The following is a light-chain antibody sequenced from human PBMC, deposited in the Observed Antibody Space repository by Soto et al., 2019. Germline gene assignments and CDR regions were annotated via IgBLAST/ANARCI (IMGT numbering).Light chain of an antibody. CDR3: QQYGGSPIT. CDR1: QSVTTK. V-gene: IGKV3-20*01. CDR2: GAS. J-gene: IGKJ5*01. Sequence: EIELTQAPATLSSSTGERAILSCRASQSVTTKLAWHQHKPGQGLRLVISGASSRDAGVTERFSASGSETDFTNIIRRLQPEDFALYYCQQYGGSPITLGQGRRLEIK.